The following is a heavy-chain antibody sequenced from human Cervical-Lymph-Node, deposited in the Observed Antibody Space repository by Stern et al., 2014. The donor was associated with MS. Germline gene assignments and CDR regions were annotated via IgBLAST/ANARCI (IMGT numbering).Heavy chain of an antibody. Sequence: QVQLVQSGGGVVQPGKSLRLSCAASGFTLSHYGMHWVRQVPGKGLEWVAVISYDGSKKHYVDSVKGLFTISRDNSKNTLYLQMNSLRPEDTSVYYCAKDVVRSDRPYNYYYGMDVWGQGTTVTVSS. CDR3: AKDVVRSDRPYNYYYGMDV. D-gene: IGHD2-15*01. V-gene: IGHV3-30*18. CDR1: GFTLSHYG. CDR2: ISYDGSKK. J-gene: IGHJ6*02.